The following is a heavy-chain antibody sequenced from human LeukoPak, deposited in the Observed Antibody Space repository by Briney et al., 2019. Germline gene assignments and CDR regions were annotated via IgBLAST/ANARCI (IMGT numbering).Heavy chain of an antibody. D-gene: IGHD1-26*01. CDR2: IYTSGST. J-gene: IGHJ6*03. Sequence: SETLSLTCTVSGGSISSGSYYWSWIRQPAGKGLEWIGRIYTSGSTNYNPSLKSRVTISVDTSKNQFSLKLSSVTAADTAVYYCARDLYGSYDEYYYYYMDVWGKGTTVTISS. V-gene: IGHV4-61*02. CDR1: GGSISSGSYY. CDR3: ARDLYGSYDEYYYYYMDV.